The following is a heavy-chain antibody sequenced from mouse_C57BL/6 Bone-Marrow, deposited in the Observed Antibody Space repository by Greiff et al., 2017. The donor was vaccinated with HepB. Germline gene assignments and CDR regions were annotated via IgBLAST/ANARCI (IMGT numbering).Heavy chain of an antibody. CDR3: ARQGDGYPYWYFDV. J-gene: IGHJ1*03. D-gene: IGHD2-3*01. V-gene: IGHV5-2*01. Sequence: DVKLVESGGGLVQPGESLKLSCESNEYEFPSHDMSWVRKTPEKRLELVAAINSDGGSTYYPDTMERRFIISRDNTKKTLYLQMSSLRSEDTALYYCARQGDGYPYWYFDVWGTGTTVTVSS. CDR1: EYEFPSHD. CDR2: INSDGGST.